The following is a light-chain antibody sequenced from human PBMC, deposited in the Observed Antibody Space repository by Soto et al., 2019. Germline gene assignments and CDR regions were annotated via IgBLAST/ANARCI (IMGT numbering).Light chain of an antibody. CDR3: MQFTQFPYT. V-gene: IGKV2-24*01. CDR1: QGLVFSDGKTY. CDR2: QIS. Sequence: EIVMTQTPLSSSVTLGQPASISCKSSQGLVFSDGKTYLSWLQQRPGQPPRLLIYQISNRFSGVQDRFSVSGAGTDFTLQISRVEAEDVGLYYCMQFTQFPYTFGQGTKLEIK. J-gene: IGKJ2*01.